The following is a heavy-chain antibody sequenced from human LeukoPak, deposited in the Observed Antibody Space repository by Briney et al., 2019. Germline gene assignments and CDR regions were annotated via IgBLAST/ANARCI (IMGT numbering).Heavy chain of an antibody. D-gene: IGHD2-2*02. CDR2: ISTSSSYI. CDR3: ARDIENIPHDMDV. CDR1: GFTFSDYY. V-gene: IGHV3-11*06. Sequence: GGSLRLSCAASGFTFSDYYMSRIRQAPGKGLEWVSSISTSSSYIYYADSVKGRFTISRDNARNSLFLQMNSLRVEDTAVYYCARDIENIPHDMDVWGKGTTVTISS. J-gene: IGHJ6*03.